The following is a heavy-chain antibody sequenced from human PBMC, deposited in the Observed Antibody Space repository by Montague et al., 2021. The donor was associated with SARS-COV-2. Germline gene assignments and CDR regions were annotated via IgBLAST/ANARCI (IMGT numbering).Heavy chain of an antibody. V-gene: IGHV4-4*07. D-gene: IGHD2-15*01. CDR2: IYASGGT. Sequence: SETLSLTCTVSGDSISSFYWNWIRQPAGKGLEWIGRIYASGGTXXXPSXKGRFTMSVDTSKNQFSLKLNSVTAADTAVYYCGRGVVAATPVVDYWGRGTLVTVSS. CDR1: GDSISSFY. J-gene: IGHJ4*02. CDR3: GRGVVAATPVVDY.